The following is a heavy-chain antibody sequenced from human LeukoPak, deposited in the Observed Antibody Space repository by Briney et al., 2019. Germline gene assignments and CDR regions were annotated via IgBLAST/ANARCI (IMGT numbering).Heavy chain of an antibody. J-gene: IGHJ4*02. CDR2: INHSGST. D-gene: IGHD3-9*01. CDR3: ARVNTYYDILTGYYSRTFDY. V-gene: IGHV4-34*01. Sequence: SETLSLTCAVYGGSFSGYYWSWIRQPPGKGLEWIGEINHSGSTNYNPSLKSRVTISVDTSKNQFSLKLSSVTAADTAVYYCARVNTYYDILTGYYSRTFDYWGQGTLVTVSS. CDR1: GGSFSGYY.